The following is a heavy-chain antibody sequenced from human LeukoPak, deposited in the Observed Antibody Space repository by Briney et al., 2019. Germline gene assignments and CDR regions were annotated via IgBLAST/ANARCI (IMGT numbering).Heavy chain of an antibody. CDR1: GGTFSSYA. Sequence: GASVKVSCKASGGTFSSYAISWVRQAPGQGLEWMGGIIPIFGTANYAQKFQGRVTITTDESTSTAYMELSSLRAEDTAVYYCAKKGLTGTLDYWGQGTLVTVSS. V-gene: IGHV1-69*05. J-gene: IGHJ4*02. CDR2: IIPIFGTA. D-gene: IGHD1-7*01. CDR3: AKKGLTGTLDY.